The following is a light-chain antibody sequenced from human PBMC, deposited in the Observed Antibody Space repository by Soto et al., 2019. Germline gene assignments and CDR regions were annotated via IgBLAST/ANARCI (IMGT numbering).Light chain of an antibody. V-gene: IGKV1-33*01. CDR1: QDIKNY. CDR3: QQYDNLPLT. Sequence: IQMTQSPSSLSASLVDRVAITCQASQDIKNYLNWYQQKSGKAPKLLIYDASDLETGVPSRFSGSGSGTDFTFTINSLQPEDIATYYCQQYDNLPLTFGGGTKVDIK. J-gene: IGKJ4*01. CDR2: DAS.